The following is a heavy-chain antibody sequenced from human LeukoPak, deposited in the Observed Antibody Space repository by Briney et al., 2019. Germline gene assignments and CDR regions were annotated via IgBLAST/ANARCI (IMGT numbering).Heavy chain of an antibody. J-gene: IGHJ4*02. CDR3: ARAVMVAVAGGRFDY. CDR1: SGSISNGGYY. CDR2: IYYSGTI. Sequence: SETLSLTCTVSSGSISNGGYYWIWIRQPPGKGLEWIVSIYYSGTIYSNPSLESRVTMSVDTSNSQFSLRLSSVTAADTAVYYCARAVMVAVAGGRFDYWGQGTLVTVSS. V-gene: IGHV4-39*07. D-gene: IGHD6-19*01.